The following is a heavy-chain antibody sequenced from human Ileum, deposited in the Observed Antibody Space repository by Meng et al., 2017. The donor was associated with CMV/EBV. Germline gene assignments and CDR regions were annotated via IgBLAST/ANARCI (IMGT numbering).Heavy chain of an antibody. J-gene: IGHJ6*02. CDR2: ISYDGSNK. Sequence: LSLTCNVSGVSVSSDYWSWIRQSPGKGLEWVAVISYDGSNKYYADSVKGRFTISRDNSKNTLYLQMNSLRAEDTAVYYCARVHLAARQYYYYGMDVWGQGTTVTVSS. CDR3: ARVHLAARQYYYYGMDV. CDR1: GVSVSSDY. V-gene: IGHV3-30*03. D-gene: IGHD6-6*01.